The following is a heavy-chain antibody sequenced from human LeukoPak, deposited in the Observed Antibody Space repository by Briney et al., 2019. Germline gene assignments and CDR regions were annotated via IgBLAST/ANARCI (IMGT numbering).Heavy chain of an antibody. CDR3: ARGVGGSYYEFDY. Sequence: ASVKVSFKASGYSFTSYGINWVRQAPGQGLEWMGWISAYNGDTNYAENLQGRVTMTTDTSTSTAYMDLRSLRSDDTAVYYCARGVGGSYYEFDYWGQGTLVTVSS. CDR1: GYSFTSYG. CDR2: ISAYNGDT. V-gene: IGHV1-18*01. D-gene: IGHD1-26*01. J-gene: IGHJ4*02.